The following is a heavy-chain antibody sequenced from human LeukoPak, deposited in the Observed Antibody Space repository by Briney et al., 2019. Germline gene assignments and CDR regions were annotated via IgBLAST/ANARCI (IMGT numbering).Heavy chain of an antibody. J-gene: IGHJ4*02. D-gene: IGHD3-10*01. CDR3: AKGGFGFGELKFDY. V-gene: IGHV3-23*01. CDR2: ISGSGART. CDR1: GITFSSYA. Sequence: GGSLRLSCAASGITFSSYAMSWVRQAPGKGLEWVSGISGSGARTYYADSVKGRFTTSRDNSKNRMYLQMNSLRAEDTAVYHCAKGGFGFGELKFDYWGQGTLVTVSS.